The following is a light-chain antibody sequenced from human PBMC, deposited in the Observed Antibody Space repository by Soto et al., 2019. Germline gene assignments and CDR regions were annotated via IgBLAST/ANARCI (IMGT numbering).Light chain of an antibody. V-gene: IGKV1-9*01. Sequence: IPLTQTPSSLSASVGDRVTITCRASLGMSSFLAWYQQKPGKAPKLLIYAASSLQSGVPSRFSGSGFGTDFTLTITSLQPEDFAMYYCQQVESYPSTFGGGTKVEMK. CDR1: LGMSSF. J-gene: IGKJ4*01. CDR3: QQVESYPST. CDR2: AAS.